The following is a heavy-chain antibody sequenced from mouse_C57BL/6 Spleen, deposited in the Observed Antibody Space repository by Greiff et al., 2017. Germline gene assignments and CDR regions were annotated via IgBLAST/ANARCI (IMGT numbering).Heavy chain of an antibody. Sequence: EVQLQQSGPELVKPGASVKMSCKASGYTFTDYNMHWVKQSHGKSLEWIGYINPNNGGTSYNQKFKGKATLTVNKSSSTAYMELRSLTSEDSAVYYCAREDYYGSPRGYAMDYWGQGTSVTVSS. CDR2: INPNNGGT. V-gene: IGHV1-22*01. CDR1: GYTFTDYN. J-gene: IGHJ4*01. D-gene: IGHD1-1*01. CDR3: AREDYYGSPRGYAMDY.